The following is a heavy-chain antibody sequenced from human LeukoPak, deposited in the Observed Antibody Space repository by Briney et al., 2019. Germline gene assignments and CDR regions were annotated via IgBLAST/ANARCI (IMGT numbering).Heavy chain of an antibody. D-gene: IGHD2-15*01. J-gene: IGHJ5*02. CDR3: ARGRYCSGGSCYYRWFDP. V-gene: IGHV4-4*07. CDR2: IYTSGST. CDR1: GGSISSYY. Sequence: SETLSLTCPVSGGSISSYYWSWIRQPAGKGLEWIGRIYTSGSTNYNPSLKSRVTMSVDTSKNQFSLKLSSVTAADTAVYYCARGRYCSGGSCYYRWFDPWGQGTLVTVSS.